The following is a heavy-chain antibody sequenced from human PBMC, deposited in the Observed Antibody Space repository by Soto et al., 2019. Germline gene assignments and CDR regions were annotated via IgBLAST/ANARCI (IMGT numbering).Heavy chain of an antibody. V-gene: IGHV4-38-2*01. Sequence: SETLSLTCAVSGYSISSGYYWGWIRQPPGKGLEWIGSIYHSGSTYYNPSLKSRVTISVDTSKNQFSLELSSVTAADTAVYYCARAVWYDSVWFDPWGQGTLVTVSS. CDR1: GYSISSGYY. D-gene: IGHD6-19*01. J-gene: IGHJ5*02. CDR2: IYHSGST. CDR3: ARAVWYDSVWFDP.